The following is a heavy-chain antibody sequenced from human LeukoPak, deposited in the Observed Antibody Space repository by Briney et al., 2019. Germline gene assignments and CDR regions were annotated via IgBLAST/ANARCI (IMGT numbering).Heavy chain of an antibody. CDR2: IRYDGSNK. Sequence: GGSLRLSCAASGFTFSSYGMHWVRQAPGKGLEWVAFIRYDGSNKYYADSVKGRFTISRDNSKNTLYLQMNSLRAEDTAVCYCARAGYSYGYFDYWGQGTLVTVSS. CDR3: ARAGYSYGYFDY. D-gene: IGHD5-18*01. J-gene: IGHJ4*02. CDR1: GFTFSSYG. V-gene: IGHV3-30*02.